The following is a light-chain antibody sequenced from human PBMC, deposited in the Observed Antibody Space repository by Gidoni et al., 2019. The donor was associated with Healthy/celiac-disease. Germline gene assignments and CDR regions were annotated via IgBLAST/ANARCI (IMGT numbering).Light chain of an antibody. CDR1: QSPLHSNGYNY. Sequence: DSVMTQSPLSLPVTPGEPASISCRSSQSPLHSNGYNYLDWYLQKPGQSPQLLIYLGSNRASGVPDRFSGSGSGTDFTLKISRVEAEDVGVYYCMQALQTPWTFGQGTKVEIK. CDR2: LGS. J-gene: IGKJ1*01. V-gene: IGKV2-28*01. CDR3: MQALQTPWT.